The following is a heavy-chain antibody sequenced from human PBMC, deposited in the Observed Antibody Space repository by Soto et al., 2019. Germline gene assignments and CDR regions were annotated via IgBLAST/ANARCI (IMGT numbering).Heavy chain of an antibody. CDR1: GYTFTTYG. CDR3: SRIAREYPGGYPLSYDL. Sequence: QVQLVQSGAEVKKPGASVKVSCKASGYTFTTYGITWVRQAPGQGPEWMGWISGYNANTNYEQKLQYRVTMTTDTTTSTADLNLRSLRSDDTGVYYCSRIAREYPGGYPLSYDLWGQGTLVTVSA. V-gene: IGHV1-18*01. J-gene: IGHJ4*02. D-gene: IGHD2-8*02. CDR2: ISGYNANT.